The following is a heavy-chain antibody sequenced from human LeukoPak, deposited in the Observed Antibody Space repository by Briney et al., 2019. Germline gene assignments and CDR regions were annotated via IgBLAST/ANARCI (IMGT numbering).Heavy chain of an antibody. D-gene: IGHD3-10*01. V-gene: IGHV5-51*01. Sequence: GDSLKISCKGSGYSFSTYWIGWVRQMPGKGLEWVGIIYPGDSDTRYSPSFQGQVTISADESISTAYLQWSSLKASDTAMYYCARSFRRGVNIWFDPWGQGTLVTVSS. J-gene: IGHJ5*02. CDR1: GYSFSTYW. CDR2: IYPGDSDT. CDR3: ARSFRRGVNIWFDP.